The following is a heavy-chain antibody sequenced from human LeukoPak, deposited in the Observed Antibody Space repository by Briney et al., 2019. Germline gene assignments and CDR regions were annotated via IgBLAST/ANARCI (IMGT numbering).Heavy chain of an antibody. Sequence: ASVKVSCKASGYTFTSYDISWVRQATGQGLEWMGWMNPNSGNTGYAQKFQGRVTITRNTSISTAYMELSSLRSEDTAVYYCARVGLYYDFWSGYPGWFGPWGQGTLVTVSS. D-gene: IGHD3-3*01. CDR2: MNPNSGNT. CDR1: GYTFTSYD. V-gene: IGHV1-8*01. CDR3: ARVGLYYDFWSGYPGWFGP. J-gene: IGHJ5*02.